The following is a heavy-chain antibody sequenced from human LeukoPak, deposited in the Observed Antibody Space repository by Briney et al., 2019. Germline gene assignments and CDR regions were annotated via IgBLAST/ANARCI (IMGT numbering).Heavy chain of an antibody. CDR1: GFTFSNHW. CDR2: INRGGSRT. D-gene: IGHD3-3*01. CDR3: AKDHYWSIDY. Sequence: GGSLRLSCAASGFTFSNHWMHWVRQAPGKGLMWVSRINRGGSRTDYADSVKGRFIISRDDAKNTLYLQLNSLRAEDTGVYYCAKDHYWSIDYWGRGTLVTVSS. V-gene: IGHV3-74*01. J-gene: IGHJ4*02.